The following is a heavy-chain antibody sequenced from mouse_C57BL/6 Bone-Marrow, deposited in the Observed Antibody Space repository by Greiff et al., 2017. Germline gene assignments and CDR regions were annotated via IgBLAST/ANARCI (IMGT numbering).Heavy chain of an antibody. V-gene: IGHV1-72*01. CDR3: ARGDFFYYGSSYAMDY. CDR2: IDPNSGGT. D-gene: IGHD1-1*01. J-gene: IGHJ4*01. Sequence: QVQLKQPGAELVKPGASVKLSCKASGYTFTSYWMHWVKQRPGRGLEWIGRIDPNSGGTKYNEKFKSKATLTVDKPSSTAYMQLSSLTSEDSAVYYCARGDFFYYGSSYAMDYWGQGTSGTVSS. CDR1: GYTFTSYW.